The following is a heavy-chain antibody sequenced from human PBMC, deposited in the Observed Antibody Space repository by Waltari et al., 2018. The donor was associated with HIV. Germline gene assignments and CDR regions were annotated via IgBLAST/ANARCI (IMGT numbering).Heavy chain of an antibody. CDR1: GFTFSSFA. CDR3: AKSKNLPRCGGDCYESINY. V-gene: IGHV3-23*01. CDR2: SSGSGVKT. D-gene: IGHD2-21*02. J-gene: IGHJ4*02. Sequence: EVQLLESGGGLIQPGGSLRLSCGASGFTFSSFAMNCVRQAPGKGLEGVSGSSGSGVKTWYADSVKGRFTISRDKSKNALYLQMHTLRAEDTAVYYCAKSKNLPRCGGDCYESINYWGQGTRVTVSS.